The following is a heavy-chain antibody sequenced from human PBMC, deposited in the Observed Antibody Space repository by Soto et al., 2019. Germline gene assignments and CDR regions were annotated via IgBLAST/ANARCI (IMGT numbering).Heavy chain of an antibody. CDR1: GYTFTNNA. Sequence: VQLVQSGAEVKKPGASVKVSCKASGYTFTNNAIHWVRQAPGQRLEWLGWLNAGNSNREYSQKFQGRIIMTKDTSASTAYLGLSSLISEDTAVYYCARGYDFVFGSYRSDAFDIWGQGTMVTVSS. D-gene: IGHD3-16*02. J-gene: IGHJ3*02. CDR3: ARGYDFVFGSYRSDAFDI. CDR2: LNAGNSNR. V-gene: IGHV1-3*01.